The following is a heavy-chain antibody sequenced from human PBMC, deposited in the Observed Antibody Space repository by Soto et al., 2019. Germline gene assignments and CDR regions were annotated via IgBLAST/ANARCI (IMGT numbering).Heavy chain of an antibody. CDR3: AREGRSSWKNYYFYYGMDV. D-gene: IGHD6-13*01. Sequence: SETLSLTCTVSGGSVSIGNYYWSWIRQPPGKGLEWIGCISDSGSTNYKPSLKSRVTISVDTSKNQFSLKLSSVTAADTAVYYCAREGRSSWKNYYFYYGMDVWGQGTTVTVSS. CDR1: GGSVSIGNYY. V-gene: IGHV4-61*01. J-gene: IGHJ6*02. CDR2: ISDSGST.